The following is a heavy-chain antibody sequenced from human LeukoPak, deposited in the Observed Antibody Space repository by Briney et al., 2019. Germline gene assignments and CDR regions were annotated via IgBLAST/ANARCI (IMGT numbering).Heavy chain of an antibody. V-gene: IGHV1-46*01. CDR2: INPSGGST. J-gene: IGHJ4*02. CDR1: GYTFTSYY. D-gene: IGHD3-22*01. Sequence: ASVKVSCKASGYTFTSYYMHWVRQAPGQGLEWMGIINPSGGSTSYAQKFQGRVTMTRDTSTSTVYMELSSLRSEVTAVYYCARDTSTYYYDSSGYYFDYWGQGTLVTVSS. CDR3: ARDTSTYYYDSSGYYFDY.